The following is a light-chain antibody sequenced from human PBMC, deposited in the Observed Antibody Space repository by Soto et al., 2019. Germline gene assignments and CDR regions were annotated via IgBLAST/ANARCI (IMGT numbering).Light chain of an antibody. Sequence: DIQMTQSPSSLSASVGDRVTITCRASQTISSSLNWYQQKPGKAPDLLIYAASNLKSGVPSRFSGSGSGSDFTLTISSLQPEDFGTYYCQQSYSSPQMYTFGQGTRLEIK. CDR1: QTISSS. CDR3: QQSYSSPQMYT. J-gene: IGKJ2*01. CDR2: AAS. V-gene: IGKV1-39*01.